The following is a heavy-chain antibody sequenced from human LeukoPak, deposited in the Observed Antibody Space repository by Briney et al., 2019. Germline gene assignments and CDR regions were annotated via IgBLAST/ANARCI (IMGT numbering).Heavy chain of an antibody. D-gene: IGHD5-12*01. CDR3: TRVKFSGYEIEY. CDR1: GFTFSDST. V-gene: IGHV3-73*01. CDR2: IRGKPNNYAT. J-gene: IGHJ4*02. Sequence: GGSQRLSCAASGFTFSDSTVHWVRQASGKGREWVGRIRGKPNNYATAYAASVKGRFTFSRDDSKNTAYLQMNSLRTEDTAVYYCTRVKFSGYEIEYWGQGTLVTVSS.